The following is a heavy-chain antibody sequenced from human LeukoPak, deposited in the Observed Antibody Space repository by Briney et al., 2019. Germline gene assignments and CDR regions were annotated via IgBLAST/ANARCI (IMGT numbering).Heavy chain of an antibody. D-gene: IGHD3-22*01. V-gene: IGHV3-23*01. Sequence: GGSLRLSCAASGFRFSIYAMSWVRQAPGRGLEWVSGISRSGDSTYYAGSVKGRFTISRDNSKNTLYLQMNSLRAEDTAVYYCATSLDYYDSSGYYNNWFDPWGQGTLVTVSS. CDR2: ISRSGDST. J-gene: IGHJ5*02. CDR1: GFRFSIYA. CDR3: ATSLDYYDSSGYYNNWFDP.